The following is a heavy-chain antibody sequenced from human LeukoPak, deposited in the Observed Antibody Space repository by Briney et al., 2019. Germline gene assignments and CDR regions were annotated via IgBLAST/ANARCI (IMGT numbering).Heavy chain of an antibody. J-gene: IGHJ4*02. CDR1: GYSFTDYY. D-gene: IGHD4-17*01. Sequence: GASVKVSCKASGYSFTDYYMHWVRQAPGQGLEWMGWINPNTGATNYAQKFQGRVTMTRDTSISTAYMELSKLRSDDTAVYYCARGLLTRAAVTITNFDYWGQGTLVTVSS. CDR3: ARGLLTRAAVTITNFDY. CDR2: INPNTGAT. V-gene: IGHV1-2*02.